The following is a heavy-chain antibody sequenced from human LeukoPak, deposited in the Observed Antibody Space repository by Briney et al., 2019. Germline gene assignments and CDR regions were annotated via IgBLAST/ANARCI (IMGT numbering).Heavy chain of an antibody. Sequence: ASVKVSCKASGYTFTSYVISWVRQAPGQGLEWMGWISAYNGNTNYAQKLQGRVTMTTDTSTSTAYMELRSLRSDDTAVYYCARLLVDSSSWSYYYYYGMDVWGQGTTVTVSS. CDR3: ARLLVDSSSWSYYYYYGMDV. CDR2: ISAYNGNT. CDR1: GYTFTSYV. V-gene: IGHV1-18*01. D-gene: IGHD6-13*01. J-gene: IGHJ6*02.